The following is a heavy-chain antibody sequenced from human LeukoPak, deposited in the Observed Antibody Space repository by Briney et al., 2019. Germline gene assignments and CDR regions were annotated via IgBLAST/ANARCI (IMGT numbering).Heavy chain of an antibody. D-gene: IGHD3-9*01. J-gene: IGHJ6*02. CDR3: AGYFGYYYYRMDV. CDR1: GESSSGYY. Sequence: PSETLSLTCAVYGESSSGYYWSWIRQPPGKGLEWLGEINHSGSTNFNPSLKSRVTVSVDTSKKQFSLKLRSVTAADTAVYYCAGYFGYYYYRMDVWGQGTTVTVSS. CDR2: INHSGST. V-gene: IGHV4-34*01.